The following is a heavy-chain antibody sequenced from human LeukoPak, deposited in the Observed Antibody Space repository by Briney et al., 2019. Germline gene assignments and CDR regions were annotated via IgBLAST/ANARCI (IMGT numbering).Heavy chain of an antibody. J-gene: IGHJ4*02. D-gene: IGHD6-19*01. CDR3: ARGSSGWSRADY. CDR2: ISDGGSRT. V-gene: IGHV3-23*01. Sequence: PGGSLRLSCAASGFSFSSYAVSWVRQAPGKGLEWVSGISDGGSRTYYADSVKGRFTISRDNSKNTVYLQMNSLRAEDTAVYYCARGSSGWSRADYWGQGTLVTVSS. CDR1: GFSFSSYA.